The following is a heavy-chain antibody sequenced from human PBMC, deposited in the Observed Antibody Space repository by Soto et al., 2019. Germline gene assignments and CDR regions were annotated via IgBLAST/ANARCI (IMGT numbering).Heavy chain of an antibody. J-gene: IGHJ4*02. Sequence: LTCAVSGGSISSGGYSWSWIRQPPGKGLEWIGYIYHSGSTYYNPSLKSRVTISVDRSKNQFSLKLSSVTAADTAVYYCARGPPHSHWGQGTLVTVSS. CDR3: ARGPPHSH. CDR2: IYHSGST. D-gene: IGHD2-21*01. V-gene: IGHV4-30-2*01. CDR1: GGSISSGGYS.